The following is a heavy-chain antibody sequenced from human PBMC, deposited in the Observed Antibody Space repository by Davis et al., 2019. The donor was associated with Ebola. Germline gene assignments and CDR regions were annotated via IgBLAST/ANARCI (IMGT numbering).Heavy chain of an antibody. CDR2: ISYDGSNK. CDR1: GLIFSNCD. V-gene: IGHV3-30-3*02. CDR3: AKDPSLESSSE. J-gene: IGHJ4*02. Sequence: PGGSLRLSCATSGLIFSNCDMHWVRQTPGKGLEWVAVISYDGSNKYYADSVKGRFTISRDNSKNTLYLQMNSLRAEDTAVYYCAKDPSLESSSEWGQGTLVTVSS. D-gene: IGHD6-13*01.